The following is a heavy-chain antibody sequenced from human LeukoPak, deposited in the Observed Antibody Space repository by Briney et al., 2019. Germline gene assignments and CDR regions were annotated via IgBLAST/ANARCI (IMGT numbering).Heavy chain of an antibody. CDR3: ARDPRVDHSGMDV. CDR1: GSTVSSNY. Sequence: GGSLTLSCAASGSTVSSNYMNWVRQGPGKGLEWISTIFSDDTTYYADSVKGRFIISRDNFKNTLYLQMSSLRVKDTAVYYCARDPRVDHSGMDVWGQGTTVTVSS. CDR2: IFSDDTT. D-gene: IGHD2-15*01. V-gene: IGHV3-66*01. J-gene: IGHJ6*02.